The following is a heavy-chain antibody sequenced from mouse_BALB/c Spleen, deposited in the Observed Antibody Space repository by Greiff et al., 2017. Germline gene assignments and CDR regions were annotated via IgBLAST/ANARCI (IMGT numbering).Heavy chain of an antibody. J-gene: IGHJ3*01. Sequence: VKLVESGPGLVAPSQTLSISCTVSGFSLTSYGVHWVRQPPGKGLEWLGVIWAGGSTNYNSALMSRLSIGKDNSKSQVFLKMNSLQTDDTAMCYSARNNYGSSYDTMAYWGQGTLVTVSA. CDR2: IWAGGST. CDR1: GFSLTSYG. V-gene: IGHV2-9*02. D-gene: IGHD1-1*01. CDR3: ARNNYGSSYDTMAY.